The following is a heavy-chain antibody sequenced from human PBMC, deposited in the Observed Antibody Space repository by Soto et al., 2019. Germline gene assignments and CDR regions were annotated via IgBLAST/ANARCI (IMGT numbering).Heavy chain of an antibody. Sequence: GGSLRLSCAASECTFSSHAMSWVRQAPGKGLEWVSAISGSGGSTYYADSVKGRFTISRDNSKNTLYLQMNSLRAEDTAVYYCAKGILQDGTPSDAFDIWGQGTMVTVSS. CDR3: AKGILQDGTPSDAFDI. D-gene: IGHD1-1*01. J-gene: IGHJ3*02. V-gene: IGHV3-23*01. CDR2: ISGSGGST. CDR1: ECTFSSHA.